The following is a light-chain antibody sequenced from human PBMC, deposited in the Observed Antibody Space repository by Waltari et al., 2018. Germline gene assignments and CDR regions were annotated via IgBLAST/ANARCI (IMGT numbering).Light chain of an antibody. CDR3: LLYYGALDWI. J-gene: IGLJ2*01. Sequence: QTVVTQEPSVTVSPGGTVTLTCASSTGAVTSGFYLNWFQQKPGQAPRALIYSINQRHSWTPARFSGSLLGGKAALTLSGVQPEDEAVYYCLLYYGALDWIFGGGTNLTVL. CDR2: SIN. V-gene: IGLV7-43*01. CDR1: TGAVTSGFY.